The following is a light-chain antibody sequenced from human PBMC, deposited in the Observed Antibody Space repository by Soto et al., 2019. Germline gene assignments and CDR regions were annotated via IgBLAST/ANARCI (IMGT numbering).Light chain of an antibody. V-gene: IGKV3-15*01. J-gene: IGKJ1*01. CDR3: HQYNNWWT. CDR1: QSLSKS. CDR2: GAS. Sequence: EIVMTQSPATLSVSPGERATLSFRASQSLSKSLVWYQQKPGQAPRLLIYGASTRASGVPARFSGSGSGTEFTLTISSLQSEDSAVYYCHQYNNWWTFGQGTKVDI.